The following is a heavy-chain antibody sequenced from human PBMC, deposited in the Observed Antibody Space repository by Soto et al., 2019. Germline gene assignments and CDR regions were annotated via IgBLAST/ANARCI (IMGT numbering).Heavy chain of an antibody. CDR3: ATSLVGPTTLDAFDI. CDR2: IIPIFGSI. D-gene: IGHD1-26*01. J-gene: IGHJ3*02. Sequence: GASVKVSCKASGGSFSGYAISWVRQAPGQGLEWMGGIIPIFGSINYAQKFQGRVTLTAHKSTSTGYMELSGLRSEDTAVYYCATSLVGPTTLDAFDIWGQGTMVTVSS. CDR1: GGSFSGYA. V-gene: IGHV1-69*06.